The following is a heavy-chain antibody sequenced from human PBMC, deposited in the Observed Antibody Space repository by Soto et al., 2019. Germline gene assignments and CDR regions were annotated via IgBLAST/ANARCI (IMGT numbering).Heavy chain of an antibody. Sequence: QVQLQQWGAGLLKPSETLSLTCAVYGGSFSGYYWSWIRQPPGKGLEWIGEINHSGSTNYNPSLKSRVTIAVDTSKNQFSLKLSSVTAADTAVYYCARRPGIAEGGKVDYWGQGTLVTVSS. D-gene: IGHD6-13*01. CDR2: INHSGST. V-gene: IGHV4-34*01. CDR3: ARRPGIAEGGKVDY. J-gene: IGHJ4*02. CDR1: GGSFSGYY.